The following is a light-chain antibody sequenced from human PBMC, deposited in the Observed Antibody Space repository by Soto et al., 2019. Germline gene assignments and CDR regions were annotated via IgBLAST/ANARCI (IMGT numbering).Light chain of an antibody. CDR3: QQYHTLPIT. V-gene: IGKV1-33*01. Sequence: DIQMTQSPSSLSASVGDRVTITCQASQGINNDLNWYQQKPGNAPKLLIFDTSDLETGVPSRFSGRGSGTDFTFTISSLQPEDVAAYYCQQYHTLPITFGGGTKVDNK. CDR1: QGINND. CDR2: DTS. J-gene: IGKJ4*01.